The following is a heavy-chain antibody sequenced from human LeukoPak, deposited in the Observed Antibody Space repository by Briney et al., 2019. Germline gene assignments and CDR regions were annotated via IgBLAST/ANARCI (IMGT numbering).Heavy chain of an antibody. CDR2: IEPKSGGA. D-gene: IGHD2-2*01. V-gene: IGHV1-2*02. J-gene: IGHJ4*02. CDR3: ARDWKRCSSTSCSTEVFDY. Sequence: ASVKVSCKTSGYTFTVKFSHWLRQAPGQGLEWMGGIEPKSGGAVYGQNFRGRVTVTRDTSVSTAYMELSRLRSDDTAVYYCARDWKRCSSTSCSTEVFDYWGQGTLVTVSS. CDR1: GYTFTVKF.